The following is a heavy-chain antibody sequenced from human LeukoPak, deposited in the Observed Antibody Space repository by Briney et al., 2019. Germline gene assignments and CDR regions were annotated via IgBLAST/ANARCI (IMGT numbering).Heavy chain of an antibody. CDR2: ISYDGAKK. J-gene: IGHJ4*02. D-gene: IGHD4-17*01. V-gene: IGHV3-30*04. CDR3: AKDWGGDYGDYAGDY. Sequence: PGGSLRLSCAASGFTFANHAMNWVRQAPGKGLEGVAFISYDGAKKYYTESVRGRFTISRDNSKNTLYLQMNSLRPEDTAVYYCAKDWGGDYGDYAGDYWGQGTLVTVSS. CDR1: GFTFANHA.